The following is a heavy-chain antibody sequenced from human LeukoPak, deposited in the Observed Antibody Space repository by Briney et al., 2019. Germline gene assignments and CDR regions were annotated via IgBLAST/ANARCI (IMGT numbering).Heavy chain of an antibody. Sequence: GGSLRLSCATFGFAFSSHSMSWVRQAPGKGLEWVANIKQDGSEKHYVDSVKGRFSISRDNTKNSLYLQMNSLRAEDTAVYYCARAMGTSYGFWSGSYTVSYYYYMDVWGRRTTVAVS. D-gene: IGHD3-3*01. J-gene: IGHJ6*03. CDR2: IKQDGSEK. CDR3: ARAMGTSYGFWSGSYTVSYYYYMDV. V-gene: IGHV3-7*01. CDR1: GFAFSSHS.